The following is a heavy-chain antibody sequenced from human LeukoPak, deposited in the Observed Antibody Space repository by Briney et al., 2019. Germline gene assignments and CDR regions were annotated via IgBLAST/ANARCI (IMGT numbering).Heavy chain of an antibody. Sequence: HSYTLSLTCLLSGGSLSRSSYYWGWIRQPPGKGLEWIGCIYYSGSTYYNPSLKSRVTLSVDTSKNQFSLKVNSVTAADTDVYYCARDRRVNQGYYDSSGYYADYRGQGTLVSVSS. CDR1: GGSLSRSSYY. V-gene: IGHV4-39*07. D-gene: IGHD3-22*01. CDR2: IYYSGST. CDR3: ARDRRVNQGYYDSSGYYADY. J-gene: IGHJ4*02.